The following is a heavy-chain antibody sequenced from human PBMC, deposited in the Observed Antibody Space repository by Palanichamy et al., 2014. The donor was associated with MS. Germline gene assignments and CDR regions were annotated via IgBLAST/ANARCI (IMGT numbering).Heavy chain of an antibody. J-gene: IGHJ4*02. V-gene: IGHV3-33*08. CDR3: AREVTTVTGGMDY. Sequence: QVQLVESGGGVVQPGTSLRVSCAASGFTFNNHAMHWVRQAPGKGLEWVAMIWSDGSLKFYADSVKGRFTISRDNSMNTLDLQMSSLRAEDTAVYYCAREVTTVTGGMDYWGQGALVTVSS. D-gene: IGHD4-17*01. CDR1: GFTFNNHA. CDR2: IWSDGSLK.